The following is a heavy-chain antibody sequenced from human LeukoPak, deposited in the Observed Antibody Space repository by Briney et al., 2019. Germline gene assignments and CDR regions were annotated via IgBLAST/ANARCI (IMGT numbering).Heavy chain of an antibody. CDR2: IYYSGST. Sequence: SETLSLTCTVSGGSISSSSYYWGWIRQPPGKGLEWIGSIYYSGSTYYNPSLKSRVAISVDTSKNQFSLKLCSVIAADTAVYYCARTGYYYDSGGNYYYMDVWGKGTTVTVSS. D-gene: IGHD3-22*01. J-gene: IGHJ6*03. V-gene: IGHV4-39*07. CDR1: GGSISSSSYY. CDR3: ARTGYYYDSGGNYYYMDV.